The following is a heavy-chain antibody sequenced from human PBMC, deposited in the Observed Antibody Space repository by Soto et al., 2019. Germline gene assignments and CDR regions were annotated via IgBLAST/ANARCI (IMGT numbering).Heavy chain of an antibody. J-gene: IGHJ6*02. D-gene: IGHD5-12*01. Sequence: GVPLRLSCGAAGFTCSSYAMHWVRQAPGKGLEWVAVISYDGSNKYYADSVKGRFTISRDNSKNTLYLQMNSLRAEDTAVYYCARDYYRFNSGYGFSMDVWGQGTTLTVSS. CDR2: ISYDGSNK. CDR3: ARDYYRFNSGYGFSMDV. CDR1: GFTCSSYA. V-gene: IGHV3-30-3*01.